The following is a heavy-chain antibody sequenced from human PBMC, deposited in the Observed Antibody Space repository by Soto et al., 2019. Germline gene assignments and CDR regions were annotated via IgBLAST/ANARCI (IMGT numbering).Heavy chain of an antibody. CDR1: GGTFSSYT. CDR3: ARDRRPGGGDAFDI. J-gene: IGHJ3*02. V-gene: IGHV1-69*08. CDR2: IIPILGIA. Sequence: QVQLVQSGAEVKKPGSSVKVSFKASGGTFSSYTISWVRQAPGQGLEWMGRIIPILGIANYAQKFQGRVTITADKSTSTAYMELSSLRSEDTAVYYCARDRRPGGGDAFDIWGQGTMVTVSS. D-gene: IGHD2-15*01.